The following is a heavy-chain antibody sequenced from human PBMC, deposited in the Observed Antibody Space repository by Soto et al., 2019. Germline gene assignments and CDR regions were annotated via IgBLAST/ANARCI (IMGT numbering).Heavy chain of an antibody. V-gene: IGHV4-59*01. CDR3: AKYRRTDAEGYRLDF. Sequence: PSETLSLTCSVSGASINHNYWSWIRQSPGRGLEWIGFVYYTGTTTTKYNPSLQSRVAMSVDSPKDQFSLKLPSMTAADTAFYYCAKYRRTDAEGYRLDFWGPGTLVTVSS. CDR2: VYYTGTT. CDR1: GASINHNY. J-gene: IGHJ4*02. D-gene: IGHD5-12*01.